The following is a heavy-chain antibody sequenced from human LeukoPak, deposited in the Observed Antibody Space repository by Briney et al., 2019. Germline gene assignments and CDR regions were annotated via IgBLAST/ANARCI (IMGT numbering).Heavy chain of an antibody. V-gene: IGHV3-21*01. Sequence: PGGSLRLSCAASGFTFSSYSMNWVRQAPGKGLEWVSSISSSSSYIYYVDSVKGRFTISRDNAKNSLYLQMNSLRAEDTAVYYCARDIGTEAATYTYDFWSGYYAKTDRSGFDYWGQGTLVTVSS. CDR2: ISSSSSYI. CDR1: GFTFSSYS. D-gene: IGHD3-3*01. J-gene: IGHJ4*02. CDR3: ARDIGTEAATYTYDFWSGYYAKTDRSGFDY.